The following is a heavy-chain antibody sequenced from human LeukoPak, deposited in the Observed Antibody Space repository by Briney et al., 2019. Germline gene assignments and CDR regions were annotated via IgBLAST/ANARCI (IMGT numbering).Heavy chain of an antibody. CDR2: ISSSSSYI. V-gene: IGHV3-21*01. J-gene: IGHJ4*02. D-gene: IGHD4-17*01. Sequence: GGSLRLSCAGSGFTFSNYNMNWVRQAPGKGLEWVSSISSSSSYIYYADSVKGRFTISRVNAKNSLYLQMNSLRAEDTAVYYCARDRDGFDYWGQGTLVTVSS. CDR3: ARDRDGFDY. CDR1: GFTFSNYN.